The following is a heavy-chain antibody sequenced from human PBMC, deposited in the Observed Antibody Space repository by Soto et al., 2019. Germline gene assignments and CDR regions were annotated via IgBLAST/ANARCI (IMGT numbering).Heavy chain of an antibody. D-gene: IGHD2-2*01. CDR1: GFTFSIYS. Sequence: PGGSLRLSCAASGFTFSIYSMNWVRQAPGKGLEWVSSISSSSSYIYYADSVKGRFTISRDNAKNSLYLQMNSLRAEDTAVCYCARDQGPHYCSSTSCSSFNWFDPWGQGTLVTVSS. V-gene: IGHV3-21*01. CDR3: ARDQGPHYCSSTSCSSFNWFDP. CDR2: ISSSSSYI. J-gene: IGHJ5*02.